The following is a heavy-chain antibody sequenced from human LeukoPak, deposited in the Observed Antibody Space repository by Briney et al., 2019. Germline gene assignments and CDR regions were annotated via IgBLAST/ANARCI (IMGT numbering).Heavy chain of an antibody. CDR3: ARDSIVGAT. D-gene: IGHD1-26*01. V-gene: IGHV3-30-3*01. CDR2: ISYDGSNK. J-gene: IGHJ4*02. CDR1: GFTFSSYA. Sequence: GGSLRLSCAASGFTFSSYAMHWVRQAPGKGLEWVAVISYDGSNKYYADSVKGRFTISRDNFKNTLYLQTNSLRAEDTAVYYCARDSIVGATWGQGTLVTVSS.